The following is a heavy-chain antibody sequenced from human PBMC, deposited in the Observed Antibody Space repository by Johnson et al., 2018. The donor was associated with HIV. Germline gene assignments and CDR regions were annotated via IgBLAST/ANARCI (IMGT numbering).Heavy chain of an antibody. J-gene: IGHJ3*01. Sequence: VQLVESGGGLVQPGGSLRLSCAASGFTVNGNYMSWVRQAPGKGLEWVSVIYSGDTTYYADSVKGRFTISRDTSKNTLYLQMNSLRPEDTAVYYCASDGWELLVVAAFDVWGQGTLVTVSS. CDR3: ASDGWELLVVAAFDV. D-gene: IGHD2-15*01. CDR2: IYSGDTT. CDR1: GFTVNGNY. V-gene: IGHV3-66*02.